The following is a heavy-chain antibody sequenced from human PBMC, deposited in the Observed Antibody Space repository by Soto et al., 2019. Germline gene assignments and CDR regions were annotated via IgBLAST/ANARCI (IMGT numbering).Heavy chain of an antibody. CDR2: IYYSGST. CDR3: ASGLYGDAPHDY. J-gene: IGHJ4*02. D-gene: IGHD4-17*01. CDR1: GGSISSYY. Sequence: SETLSLTCTVSGGSISSYYWSWIRQPPGKGLEWIGYIYYSGSTNYNPSLKSRVTISVDTSKNQFSLKLSSVTAADTAVYYCASGLYGDAPHDYWGQGTLVTVSS. V-gene: IGHV4-59*01.